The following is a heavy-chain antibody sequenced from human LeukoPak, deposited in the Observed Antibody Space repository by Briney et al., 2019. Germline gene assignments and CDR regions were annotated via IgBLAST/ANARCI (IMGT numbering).Heavy chain of an antibody. CDR2: INSDRGGT. CDR3: ARDTITVTTPYFDY. CDR1: GYTFTGYY. J-gene: IGHJ4*02. Sequence: ASVKVSCKASGYTFTGYYIDWVRQAPGQALEWMGWINSDRGGTNYAQKFQGRVTMTRDTATSTAYMELSSLRSDDTAFYYCARDTITVTTPYFDYWGQGTLVTVPS. V-gene: IGHV1-2*02. D-gene: IGHD4-17*01.